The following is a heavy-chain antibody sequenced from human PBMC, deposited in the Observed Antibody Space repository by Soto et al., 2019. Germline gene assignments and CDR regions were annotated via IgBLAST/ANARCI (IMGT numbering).Heavy chain of an antibody. Sequence: GGPLSLSCAASGFTFSNYAMSWVRQAPGKGLEWVSLVSATAGTTYYTDSVKGRFTISRDNSRNTVYLQMNSLRADDTAVYYCAKDRLAGGFDYWGQGTLVTVSS. CDR1: GFTFSNYA. J-gene: IGHJ4*02. CDR3: AKDRLAGGFDY. CDR2: VSATAGTT. D-gene: IGHD3-16*01. V-gene: IGHV3-23*01.